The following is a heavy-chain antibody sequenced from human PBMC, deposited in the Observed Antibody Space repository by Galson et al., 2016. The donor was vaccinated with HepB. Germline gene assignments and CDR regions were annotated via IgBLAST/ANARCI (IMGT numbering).Heavy chain of an antibody. J-gene: IGHJ4*02. D-gene: IGHD5-18*01. V-gene: IGHV3-33*01. Sequence: SLRLSCAASGFTFSSYGMHWVRQAPGKGLEWVAVIWYDGSNKYYADSVKGRFTISRDNSKNTLYLQMNSMRAEDTAVYYCARGITYSHGEAFDYWGQGTLVTVSS. CDR2: IWYDGSNK. CDR1: GFTFSSYG. CDR3: ARGITYSHGEAFDY.